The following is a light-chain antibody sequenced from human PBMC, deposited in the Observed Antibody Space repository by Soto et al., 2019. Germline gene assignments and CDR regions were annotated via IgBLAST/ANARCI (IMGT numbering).Light chain of an antibody. CDR1: SSDAGNYNY. CDR3: SSFTSSRAYV. J-gene: IGLJ1*01. CDR2: EVS. Sequence: QSALTQPASVSGSPGQSITISCTGTSSDAGNYNYVSWYQQQSGKAPKLIIYEVSNRPSGVSNRFSGSKSGNTASLTISGLQAEDEADYYCSSFTSSRAYVFGIGTKLTVL. V-gene: IGLV2-14*01.